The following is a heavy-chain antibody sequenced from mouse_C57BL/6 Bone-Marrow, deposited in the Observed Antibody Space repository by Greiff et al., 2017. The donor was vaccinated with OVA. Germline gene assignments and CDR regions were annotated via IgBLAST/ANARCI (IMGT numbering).Heavy chain of an antibody. V-gene: IGHV5-16*01. J-gene: IGHJ2*01. CDR3: ARGRGQGSFDY. Sequence: VESEGGLVQPGSSMQLSCTASGFTFSDYYMAWVRQVPEKGLEWVANINYDGSSTYYLDSLKSRFIISRDNAKNILYLQMSSLKSEDTATYYCARGRGQGSFDYWGQGTTLTVSS. CDR1: GFTFSDYY. CDR2: INYDGSST. D-gene: IGHD3-3*01.